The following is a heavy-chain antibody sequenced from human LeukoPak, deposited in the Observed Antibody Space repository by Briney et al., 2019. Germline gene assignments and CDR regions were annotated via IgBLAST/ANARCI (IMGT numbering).Heavy chain of an antibody. CDR1: GGSFSGYY. J-gene: IGHJ4*02. Sequence: SETLSLTCAVYGGSFSGYYWTWIRQPPGKGLEWIGEINHCGSTNYNTSLKSRVTISVDTSKNQFSLKLSPVTAAATAVYYCARLVRAGWFGELLRSVRFDYWGQGTLVTVSS. CDR3: ARLVRAGWFGELLRSVRFDY. V-gene: IGHV4-34*01. D-gene: IGHD3-10*01. CDR2: INHCGST.